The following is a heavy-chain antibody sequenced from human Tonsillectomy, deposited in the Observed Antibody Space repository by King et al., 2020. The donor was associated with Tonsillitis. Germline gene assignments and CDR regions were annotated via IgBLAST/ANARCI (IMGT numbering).Heavy chain of an antibody. D-gene: IGHD1-26*01. CDR1: GDSGSSNIAA. J-gene: IGHJ4*02. Sequence: VQLQQSGPGLVKPSQTLSLTCAISGDSGSSNIAAWNWIRQSPSRGLELLGRTYYSSKWYNDYAASVKSRIIINEDTSKNQFSLQLNSVTPEDTAIYFCSRDFQYGGTYYRLDYWGQGTLVTVSS. CDR3: SRDFQYGGTYYRLDY. CDR2: TYYSSKWYN. V-gene: IGHV6-1*01.